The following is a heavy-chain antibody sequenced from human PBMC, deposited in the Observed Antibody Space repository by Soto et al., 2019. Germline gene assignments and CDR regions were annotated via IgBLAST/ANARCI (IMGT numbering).Heavy chain of an antibody. J-gene: IGHJ5*02. CDR1: GGSFSGYY. V-gene: IGHV4-34*01. CDR3: ARVRAWVDP. CDR2: IDHSGYT. D-gene: IGHD3-3*01. Sequence: ASETLSLTCAVYGGSFSGYYWNWIRQPPGKGLEWIGEIDHSGYTNFNPSLKSRVTISVDTSKNQFSLRLTSVTAADTAVYYCARVRAWVDPWGKGTLVTVSP.